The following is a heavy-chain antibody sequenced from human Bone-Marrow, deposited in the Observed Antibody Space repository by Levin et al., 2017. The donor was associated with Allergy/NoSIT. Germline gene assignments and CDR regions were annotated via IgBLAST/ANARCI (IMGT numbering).Heavy chain of an antibody. J-gene: IGHJ4*02. CDR1: GYTFTGYY. V-gene: IGHV1-2*06. CDR3: ARGHYYGSGSYYKYFDY. CDR2: INPNSGGT. D-gene: IGHD3-10*01. Sequence: GESLKISCQASGYTFTGYYMHWVRQAPGQGLEWMGRINPNSGGTNYAQKFQGRVTMTRDTSISTAYMELSRLRSDDTAVYYCARGHYYGSGSYYKYFDYWGQGTLVTVSS.